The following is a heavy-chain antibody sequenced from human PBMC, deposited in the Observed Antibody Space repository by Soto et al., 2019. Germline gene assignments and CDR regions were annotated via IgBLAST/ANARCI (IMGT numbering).Heavy chain of an antibody. CDR3: AKDMRYSILSQVDPAYDY. V-gene: IGHV3-48*04. Sequence: GGSLRLSCAASGFTFSTYSMNWVRQAPGKGLEWVSYISSGSNTIYYADSVKGRFTISRDNAKNSLFLQMNSLRAEDTALYYCAKDMRYSILSQVDPAYDYWGQGTLVTVSS. CDR2: ISSGSNTI. CDR1: GFTFSTYS. D-gene: IGHD6-13*01. J-gene: IGHJ4*02.